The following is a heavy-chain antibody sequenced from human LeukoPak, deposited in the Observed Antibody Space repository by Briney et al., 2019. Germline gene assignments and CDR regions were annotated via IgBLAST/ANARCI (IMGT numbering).Heavy chain of an antibody. J-gene: IGHJ6*03. CDR1: GGSISTYY. CDR3: ARGSRSSSWPWYYYYYYMDV. V-gene: IGHV4-59*12. D-gene: IGHD6-13*01. Sequence: PSETLSLTCSVSGGSISTYYWSWIRQPPGKGLEWIGTIYYRGSANFNPSLKTRVTTNDDPSLKSRVIISADPSKNQFSLKLSSVTAADTAVYYCARGSRSSSWPWYYYYYYMDVWGKGTTVTVSS. CDR2: IYYRGSA.